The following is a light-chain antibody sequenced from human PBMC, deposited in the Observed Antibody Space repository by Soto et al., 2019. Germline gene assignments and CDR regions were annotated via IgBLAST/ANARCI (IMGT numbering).Light chain of an antibody. CDR3: QQYSSHST. CDR2: AAS. CDR1: QGIRSA. J-gene: IGKJ1*01. V-gene: IGKV1-13*02. Sequence: AIQVTQSPSSLSASVGDRVTITCRTSQGIRSALGWYQQKPGKVPKLLIYAASTLQSGVPSRFSGSGSGRDFTLTISSLQPDDFATYYCQQYSSHSTFGQGTKVDI.